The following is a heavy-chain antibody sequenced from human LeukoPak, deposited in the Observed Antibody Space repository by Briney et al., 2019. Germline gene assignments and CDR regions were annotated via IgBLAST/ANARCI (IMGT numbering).Heavy chain of an antibody. J-gene: IGHJ4*02. CDR2: INHSGST. Sequence: SETLSLTGAVSGGSFSGYYWSWIRQPPGKGLQWIGEINHSGSTNYNPSLKSRVTISVDTSKNQFSLKLSSVTAADTAVYYCARGSTYWGQGTLVTVSS. CDR1: GGSFSGYY. CDR3: ARGSTY. D-gene: IGHD1-1*01. V-gene: IGHV4-34*01.